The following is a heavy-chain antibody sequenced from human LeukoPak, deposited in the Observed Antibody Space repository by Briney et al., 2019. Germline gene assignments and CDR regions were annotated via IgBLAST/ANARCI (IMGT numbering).Heavy chain of an antibody. J-gene: IGHJ1*01. CDR1: GFTYRSYG. Sequence: GGSLRLSCAASGFTYRSYGMHWVRQAPGKGLEYVSAISSNGGRTYYANSVKGRFTISRDNSRNTLYLQMGSLRAEDMAVYYCATYYYDSGGFHFHHWGQGTLVTVSS. D-gene: IGHD3-22*01. V-gene: IGHV3-64*01. CDR3: ATYYYDSGGFHFHH. CDR2: ISSNGGRT.